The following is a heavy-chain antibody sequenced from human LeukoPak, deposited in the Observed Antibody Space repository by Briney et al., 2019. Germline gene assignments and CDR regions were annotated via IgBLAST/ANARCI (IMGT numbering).Heavy chain of an antibody. CDR1: GFTFSSYG. Sequence: HPGGSLRLSCEASGFTFSSYGMHWVRQAPGKGLEWVAVIWYDGSNKYYADSVKGRFTISRDNSKNTLYLQMNSLRAEDTAVYYCARGSYYYDSSGYRPLEILDYWGQGTLVTVSS. CDR3: ARGSYYYDSSGYRPLEILDY. V-gene: IGHV3-33*08. CDR2: IWYDGSNK. D-gene: IGHD3-22*01. J-gene: IGHJ4*02.